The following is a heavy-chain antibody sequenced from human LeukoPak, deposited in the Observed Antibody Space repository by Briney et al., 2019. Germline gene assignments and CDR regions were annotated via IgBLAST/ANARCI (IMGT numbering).Heavy chain of an antibody. D-gene: IGHD2-2*01. CDR2: VNPNSGNT. J-gene: IGHJ5*02. CDR3: ARGRRRGRSAAIVNWFDP. Sequence: ASVKVSCKASGYTFTSYDINWVRQATGQGLEWMGWVNPNSGNTGYAQKFQGRVTMTRNTSISTAYMELSSLRSEDTAVYYCARGRRRGRSAAIVNWFDPWGQGTLVTVSS. V-gene: IGHV1-8*01. CDR1: GYTFTSYD.